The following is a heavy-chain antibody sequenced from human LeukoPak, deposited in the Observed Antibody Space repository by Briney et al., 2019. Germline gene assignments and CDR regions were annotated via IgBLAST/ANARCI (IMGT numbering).Heavy chain of an antibody. CDR2: INPNSGGT. Sequence: ASVKVSCKASGYTFTGYYMHWVRQAPGQGLEWMGWINPNSGGTNYAQKFQGRVTMTRDTSISTAYMELSRLRSDDTAVYYCANPGNSLYDFWSGYYRGADGGHFDYWGQGTLVTVSS. CDR1: GYTFTGYY. V-gene: IGHV1-2*02. D-gene: IGHD3-3*01. J-gene: IGHJ4*02. CDR3: ANPGNSLYDFWSGYYRGADGGHFDY.